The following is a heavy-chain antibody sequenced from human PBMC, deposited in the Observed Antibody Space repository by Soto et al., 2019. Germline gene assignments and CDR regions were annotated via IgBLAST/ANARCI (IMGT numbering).Heavy chain of an antibody. CDR3: ARESFQYRHSNTNWFDP. Sequence: PGGSLRLSCAASGFTFSSYWMSWVRQAPGKGLEWVANIKQDGSEKYYVDSVKGRFTISRDNAKNSLYLQMNSLRAEDTAVYYFARESFQYRHSNTNWFDPWGQGTLVTVSS. J-gene: IGHJ5*02. CDR2: IKQDGSEK. CDR1: GFTFSSYW. D-gene: IGHD2-2*01. V-gene: IGHV3-7*05.